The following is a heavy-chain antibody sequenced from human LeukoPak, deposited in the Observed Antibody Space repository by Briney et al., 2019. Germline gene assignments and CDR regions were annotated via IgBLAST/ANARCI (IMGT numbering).Heavy chain of an antibody. CDR3: ARVKLSGYCSGGSCSDAFDI. V-gene: IGHV3-53*01. CDR2: IYSGGST. Sequence: GGSLRLSCAASGFIVSSNYMSWVRQAPGKGLEWVSVIYSGGSTYYRDSVKGRFTISRDNSKNTVYLQMNSLRAEDTAVYYCARVKLSGYCSGGSCSDAFDIWGQGTMVTVSS. J-gene: IGHJ3*02. D-gene: IGHD2-15*01. CDR1: GFIVSSNY.